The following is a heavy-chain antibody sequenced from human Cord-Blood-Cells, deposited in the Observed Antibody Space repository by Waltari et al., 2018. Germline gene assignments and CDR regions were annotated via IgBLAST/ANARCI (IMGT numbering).Heavy chain of an antibody. CDR3: ARLSTAMVTMNAFDI. Sequence: QVQLQQWGAGLLKPSETLSLTCAVYGGSFSGYYWSWIRQPPGKGLEWIGEINHGGSTNCNPSLKGRVTRSVDTSKNQFSLKLSSVTAADTAVYYCARLSTAMVTMNAFDIWGQGTMVTVSS. CDR2: INHGGST. J-gene: IGHJ3*02. D-gene: IGHD5-18*01. V-gene: IGHV4-34*01. CDR1: GGSFSGYY.